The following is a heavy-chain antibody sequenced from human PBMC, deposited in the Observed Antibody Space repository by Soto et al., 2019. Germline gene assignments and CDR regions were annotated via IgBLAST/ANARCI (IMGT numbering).Heavy chain of an antibody. V-gene: IGHV2-5*02. CDR1: GFSLTTSGVG. CDR2: IYWDDDK. J-gene: IGHJ4*02. CDR3: AHRILRTVFGLVTTTAIYFDF. Sequence: QITLNESGPTVVKPAETLTLTCTFSGFSLTTSGVGVGWIRQSPGKAPEGLALIYWDDDKRYSASLKSRLTITKDTSKNQVVLTMASVHPADTATYYCAHRILRTVFGLVTTTAIYFDFWGQGTPVVVSS. D-gene: IGHD3-3*01.